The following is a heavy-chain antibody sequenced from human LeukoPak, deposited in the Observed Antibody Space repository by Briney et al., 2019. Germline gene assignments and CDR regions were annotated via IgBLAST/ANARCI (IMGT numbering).Heavy chain of an antibody. V-gene: IGHV1-2*02. J-gene: IGHJ5*02. CDR1: GYTFTGYY. CDR2: INPNSGGT. Sequence: ASVKVSCKASGYTFTGYYMHWVRQAPGQGVEWMGWINPNSGGTNSAQKFQGRVTMTRDTSNSTAYMELSRLRSDDTAVLYCARDLPYRGSPIRGFNWFRPWGQVTVVTVSS. CDR3: ARDLPYRGSPIRGFNWFRP. D-gene: IGHD1-26*01.